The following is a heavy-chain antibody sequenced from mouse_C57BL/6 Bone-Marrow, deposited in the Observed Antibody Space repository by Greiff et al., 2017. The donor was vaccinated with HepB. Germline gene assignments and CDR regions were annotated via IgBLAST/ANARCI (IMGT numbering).Heavy chain of an antibody. D-gene: IGHD2-2*01. Sequence: DVQLVESGGGLVKPGGSLKLSCAASGFTFSDYGMHWVRQAPEKGLEWVAYISSGSSTIYYADTVKGRFTISRDNAKNTLFLQMTSLRSEDTAMYYCARYGYAGRYYFDYWGQGTTLTVSS. V-gene: IGHV5-17*01. CDR2: ISSGSSTI. CDR3: ARYGYAGRYYFDY. J-gene: IGHJ2*01. CDR1: GFTFSDYG.